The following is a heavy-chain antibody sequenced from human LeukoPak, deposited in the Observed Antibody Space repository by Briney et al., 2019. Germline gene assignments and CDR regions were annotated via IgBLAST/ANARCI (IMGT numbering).Heavy chain of an antibody. CDR2: ISGSGGST. D-gene: IGHD6-13*01. J-gene: IGHJ6*02. Sequence: GGSLRLSCAASGFTSSSYAMSWVRQAPGKGLEWVSAISGSGGSTYYADSVKGRFTISRDNSKNTLYLQMNSLRAEDTAVYYCASTLAAAGNDYYYGMDVWGQGTTVTVSS. CDR3: ASTLAAAGNDYYYGMDV. V-gene: IGHV3-23*01. CDR1: GFTSSSYA.